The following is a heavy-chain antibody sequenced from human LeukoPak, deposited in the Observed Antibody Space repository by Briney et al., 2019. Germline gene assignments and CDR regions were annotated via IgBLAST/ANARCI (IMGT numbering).Heavy chain of an antibody. CDR1: GFTFSSYW. Sequence: GGSLRLSCAASGFTFSSYWMSWVRQAPGKGLEWVANIKKDGGEKYYVDSVKGRFTISRDNAKNSLYLQMSSLRAEDTAVYYCARDLYRIVVVPHYFDYWGQGTLVTVSS. J-gene: IGHJ4*02. CDR3: ARDLYRIVVVPHYFDY. V-gene: IGHV3-7*01. CDR2: IKKDGGEK. D-gene: IGHD3-22*01.